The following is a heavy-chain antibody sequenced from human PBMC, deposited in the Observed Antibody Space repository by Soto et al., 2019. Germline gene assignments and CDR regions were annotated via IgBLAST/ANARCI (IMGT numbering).Heavy chain of an antibody. V-gene: IGHV5-51*01. Sequence: GESLKISCKGSGYSFTSYWIGWVRQMPGKGLEWMGIIYPGDSDTRYSPSFQGQVTISADKSISTAYLQWSSLKASDTAMYYCARRTTVTARGVAGRDYWGQGTLVTVSS. CDR3: ARRTTVTARGVAGRDY. CDR2: IYPGDSDT. D-gene: IGHD4-4*01. J-gene: IGHJ4*02. CDR1: GYSFTSYW.